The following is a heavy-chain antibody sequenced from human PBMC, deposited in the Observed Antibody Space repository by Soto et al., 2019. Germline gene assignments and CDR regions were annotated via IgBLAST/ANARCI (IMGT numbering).Heavy chain of an antibody. CDR1: GFTFSSYW. J-gene: IGHJ3*02. D-gene: IGHD6-19*01. Sequence: PGGSLRLSCAASGFTFSSYWMSWVRQAPGKGLEWVANIKQDGSEKYYVDSVKGRFTISRDNAKNSLYLQMNSLRAEDTAVYYCARESDSSGWDDAFDIWGQGTMVTVSS. CDR3: ARESDSSGWDDAFDI. CDR2: IKQDGSEK. V-gene: IGHV3-7*01.